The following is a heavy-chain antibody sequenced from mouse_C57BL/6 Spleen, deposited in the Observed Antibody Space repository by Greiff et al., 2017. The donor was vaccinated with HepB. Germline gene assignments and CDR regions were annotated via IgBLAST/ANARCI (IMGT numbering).Heavy chain of an antibody. Sequence: QVQLQQPGAELVMPGASVKLSCKASGYTFTSYWMHWVKQRPGQGLEWIGEIDPSDSYTNYNQKFKGKSTLTVDKSSSTAYMQLSSLTSEDSAVYYCARRGHYGFIFDYWGQGTTLTVSS. J-gene: IGHJ2*01. CDR1: GYTFTSYW. CDR2: IDPSDSYT. CDR3: ARRGHYGFIFDY. V-gene: IGHV1-69*01. D-gene: IGHD1-1*01.